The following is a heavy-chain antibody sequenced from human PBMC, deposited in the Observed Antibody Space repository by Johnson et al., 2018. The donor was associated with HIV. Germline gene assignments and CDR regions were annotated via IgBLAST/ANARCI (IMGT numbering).Heavy chain of an antibody. J-gene: IGHJ3*02. V-gene: IGHV3-20*04. CDR3: ARDDIRDGKSFDI. Sequence: MLLVESGGRVVRPGASLRLSCHASGFTLDHYGMSWVRQGPGKGLAWVSGSSWTRRRPSYADSVKGRFIIARDNAKNSLYLQMNSLRAEDTAVYYCARDDIRDGKSFDIWGQGTMVTVSS. CDR1: GFTLDHYG. CDR2: SSWTRRRP.